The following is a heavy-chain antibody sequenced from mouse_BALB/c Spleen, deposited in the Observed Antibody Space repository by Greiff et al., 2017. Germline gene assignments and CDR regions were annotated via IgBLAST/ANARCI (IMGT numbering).Heavy chain of an antibody. CDR2: ISSGGSYT. D-gene: IGHD3-3*01. V-gene: IGHV5-9-4*01. Sequence: EVQGVESGGGLVKPGGSLKLSCAASGFTFSSYAMSWVRQSPEKRLEWVAEISSGGSYTYYPDTVTGRFTISRDNAKNTLYLEMSSLRSEDTAMYYCARDGDLNGFAYWGQGTLVTVSA. CDR3: ARDGDLNGFAY. CDR1: GFTFSSYA. J-gene: IGHJ3*01.